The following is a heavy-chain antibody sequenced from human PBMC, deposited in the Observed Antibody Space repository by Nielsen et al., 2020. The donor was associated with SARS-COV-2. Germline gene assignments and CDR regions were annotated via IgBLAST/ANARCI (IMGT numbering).Heavy chain of an antibody. J-gene: IGHJ6*02. V-gene: IGHV3-33*01. Sequence: GGSLRLSCAASGFTFSSYGMHWVRQAPGKGLEWVAVIWYDGSNKYYADSVKGRFTISRDNSKNTPYLQMNSLRAEDTAVYYCARDQEGYYGSGSYEGDDYYYYYGMDVWGQGTTVTVSS. CDR1: GFTFSSYG. CDR3: ARDQEGYYGSGSYEGDDYYYYYGMDV. D-gene: IGHD3-10*01. CDR2: IWYDGSNK.